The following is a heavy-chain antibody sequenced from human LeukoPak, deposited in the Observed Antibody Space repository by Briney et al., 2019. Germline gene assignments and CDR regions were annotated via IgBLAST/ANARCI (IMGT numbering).Heavy chain of an antibody. J-gene: IGHJ6*03. CDR3: ARGRITMVRGVIISYYMDV. CDR1: GYTFTGYY. Sequence: ASVKVSCKASGYTFTGYYMHWVRQAPGQGLEWMGRINPNSGGTNYAQKFQGRLTMTRDTSISTAYMELSRLRSDDTAVYYCARGRITMVRGVIISYYMDVWGKGTTVTVSS. CDR2: INPNSGGT. V-gene: IGHV1-2*06. D-gene: IGHD3-10*01.